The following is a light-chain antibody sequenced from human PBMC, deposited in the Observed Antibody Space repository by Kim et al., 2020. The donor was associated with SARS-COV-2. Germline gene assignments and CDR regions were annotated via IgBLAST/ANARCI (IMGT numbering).Light chain of an antibody. V-gene: IGLV2-14*03. J-gene: IGLJ1*01. CDR2: DVI. CDR3: SSYTSSSTYV. Sequence: QSITISFTGPSSDVGGYTVVSWYHQHPRNAPNLMFYDVIHRPSVVSSRFSGSKSGTTASLTISGLQAEDDADYYCSSYTSSSTYVFGTGTKLTVL. CDR1: SSDVGGYTV.